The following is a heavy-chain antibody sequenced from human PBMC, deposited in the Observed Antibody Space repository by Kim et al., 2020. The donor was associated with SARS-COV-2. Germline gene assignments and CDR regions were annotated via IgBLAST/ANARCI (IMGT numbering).Heavy chain of an antibody. J-gene: IGHJ6*02. D-gene: IGHD3-10*01. CDR1: GFTFSSYA. V-gene: IGHV3-23*01. CDR3: AKDYYGSESYYYYGMDV. Sequence: GGSPRLSCAASGFTFSSYAMSWVRQAPGKGLEWVSAISGSGGSTYYADSVKGRFTISRDNSKNTLYLQMNSLRAEDTAVYYCAKDYYGSESYYYYGMDVWGQGTTVTVSS. CDR2: ISGSGGST.